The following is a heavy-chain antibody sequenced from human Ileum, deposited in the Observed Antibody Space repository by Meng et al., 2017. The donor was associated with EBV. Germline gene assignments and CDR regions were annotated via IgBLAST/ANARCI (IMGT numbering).Heavy chain of an antibody. CDR1: GGSVSSGGNY. Sequence: VHLQESGPGLVKPSETLSLTCSVSGGSVSSGGNYWSGIRQPPGKGLEWIGYIYNSGSTNYNPSLKSRVTISVDTSKNQFSLKLSSVTAADTAVYYCARDGYSSGSDWGQGTLVTVSS. CDR3: ARDGYSSGSD. V-gene: IGHV4-61*08. D-gene: IGHD6-19*01. J-gene: IGHJ4*02. CDR2: IYNSGST.